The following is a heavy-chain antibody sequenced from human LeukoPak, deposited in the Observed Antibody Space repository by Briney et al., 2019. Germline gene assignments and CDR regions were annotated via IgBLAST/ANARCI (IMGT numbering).Heavy chain of an antibody. CDR3: ASSTSGPDYGMDV. D-gene: IGHD2-2*01. J-gene: IGHJ6*02. Sequence: PGGTLRLSCAASGFTFSSYWMTWVRQAPGKGQWWVANIKGDGSEKHYVDSVTGRFTISRDNSKNTLYLQMNSLRAEDTAVYYCASSTSGPDYGMDVWGQGTTVTVSS. CDR1: GFTFSSYW. V-gene: IGHV3-7*02. CDR2: IKGDGSEK.